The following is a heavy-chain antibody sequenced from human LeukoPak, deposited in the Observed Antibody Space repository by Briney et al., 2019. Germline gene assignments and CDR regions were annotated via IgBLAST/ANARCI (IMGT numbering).Heavy chain of an antibody. CDR3: ARTSWGRAAAGDY. V-gene: IGHV3-7*01. CDR2: IKQVGSEK. CDR1: GFTFSSYW. J-gene: IGHJ4*02. Sequence: GGSLRLSCAGSGFTFSSYWMTWVRQAPGKGLEWVANIKQVGSEKYYVDSVKGRFTISRDNAKNSLYLQMSSLRAEDTAVYYCARTSWGRAAAGDYWGQGTLVTVSS. D-gene: IGHD6-13*01.